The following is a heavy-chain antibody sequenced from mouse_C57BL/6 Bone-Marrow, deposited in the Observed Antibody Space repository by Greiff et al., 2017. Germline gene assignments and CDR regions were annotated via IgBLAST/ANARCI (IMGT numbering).Heavy chain of an antibody. D-gene: IGHD1-1*01. V-gene: IGHV1-7*01. J-gene: IGHJ1*03. CDR2: INPSSGYT. CDR1: GYTFTSYW. CDR3: ANYYGSSYPAYWYFDV. Sequence: QVQLKQSGAELAKPGASVKLSCKASGYTFTSYWMHWVKQRPGQGLEWIGYINPSSGYTKYNQKFKDKATLTADKSASTAYMQLSSLTYEDSAVYYCANYYGSSYPAYWYFDVWGTGTTVTVSS.